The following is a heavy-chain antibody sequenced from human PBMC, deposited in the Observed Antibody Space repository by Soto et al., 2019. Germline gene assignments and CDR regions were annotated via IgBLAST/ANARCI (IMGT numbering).Heavy chain of an antibody. CDR3: ASLTYDYVWGSYRRYFDY. D-gene: IGHD3-16*02. J-gene: IGHJ4*02. CDR2: IYYSGST. V-gene: IGHV4-59*08. Sequence: SETLSLTCTVSGGSISSLYWSWIRQPPGKGLEWIGYIYYSGSTNYNPSLKSRVTISVDTSKNQFSLKLSSVTAADTAVYYCASLTYDYVWGSYRRYFDYWGQGTLVTVSS. CDR1: GGSISSLY.